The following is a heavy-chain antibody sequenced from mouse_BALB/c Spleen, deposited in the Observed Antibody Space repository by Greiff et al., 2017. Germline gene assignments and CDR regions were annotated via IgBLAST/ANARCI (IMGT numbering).Heavy chain of an antibody. V-gene: IGHV5-6-5*01. J-gene: IGHJ2*01. CDR3: ARGGSYFDY. Sequence: EVQLVESGGGLVKPGGSLKLSCAASGFTFSSYAMSWVRQTPEKRLEWVASISSGGRTYYPDSVKGRFTISRDNARNILYLQMSSLRSEDTAMYYCARGGSYFDYWGQGTTLTVSS. CDR2: ISSGGRT. CDR1: GFTFSSYA.